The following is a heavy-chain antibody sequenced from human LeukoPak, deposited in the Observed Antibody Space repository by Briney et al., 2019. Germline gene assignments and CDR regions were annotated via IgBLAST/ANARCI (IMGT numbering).Heavy chain of an antibody. Sequence: GGSLGLSCAVSGFSVNDNYMSWVRQAPGKGLQWVSVMFPDGRTYYADSVKGRFTISRDLARNTLLLQMHSLRADDTAVHYCARTNPVYGDYDYWGQGTLVTVSS. CDR3: ARTNPVYGDYDY. J-gene: IGHJ4*02. D-gene: IGHD4-17*01. V-gene: IGHV3-53*01. CDR1: GFSVNDNY. CDR2: MFPDGRT.